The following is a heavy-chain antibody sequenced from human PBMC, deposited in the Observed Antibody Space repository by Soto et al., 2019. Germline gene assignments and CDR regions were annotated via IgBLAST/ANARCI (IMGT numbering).Heavy chain of an antibody. V-gene: IGHV4-4*02. CDR3: AAHDSGGYYAEY. CDR2: IYHGGST. D-gene: IGHD3-22*01. J-gene: IGHJ4*02. Sequence: QVQLQESGPGLVKPSGTLSLTCAVSGGSISSTDWWSWVRQPPGKGLEWIGEIYHGGSTYYNPSLKSRVTISGDTSKKQFSLKLTSVTAADAAVYYCAAHDSGGYYAEYWGQGTLVTVSA. CDR1: GGSISSTDW.